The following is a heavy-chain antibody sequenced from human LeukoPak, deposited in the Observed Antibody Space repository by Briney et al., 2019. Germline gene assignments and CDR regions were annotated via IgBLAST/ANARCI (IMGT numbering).Heavy chain of an antibody. J-gene: IGHJ4*02. CDR3: ARGITMVRGAFDF. Sequence: SGTLSLTCTVSGGSISSYYWSWIRQPPGKGLEWIGYIYYSGSTNYNPSLKSRVTISVDTSKNQFSLKLSSVTAADTAVYYCARGITMVRGAFDFWGQGTLVTVSS. V-gene: IGHV4-59*01. D-gene: IGHD3-10*01. CDR1: GGSISSYY. CDR2: IYYSGST.